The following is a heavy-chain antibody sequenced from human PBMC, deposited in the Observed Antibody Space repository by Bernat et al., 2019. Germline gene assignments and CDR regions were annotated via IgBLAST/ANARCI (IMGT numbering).Heavy chain of an antibody. Sequence: QVQLVESGGGLVKPGGSLRLSCATSGFTFSDYYMSWIRQAPGKGLEWVSYISSGSSAIYYADSVKGRFTTSRDNAKNSLYLQMNSLRAEDTAVYYCARGRDFWSGYYHDYWGQGTLVTVSS. V-gene: IGHV3-11*01. D-gene: IGHD3-3*01. CDR2: ISSGSSAI. J-gene: IGHJ4*02. CDR1: GFTFSDYY. CDR3: ARGRDFWSGYYHDY.